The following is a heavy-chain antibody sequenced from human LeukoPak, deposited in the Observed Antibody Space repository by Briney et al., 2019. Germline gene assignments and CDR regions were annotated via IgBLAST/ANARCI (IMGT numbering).Heavy chain of an antibody. CDR2: FDPEDGET. D-gene: IGHD3-3*01. J-gene: IGHJ6*02. CDR1: GYTLTELS. V-gene: IGHV1-24*01. CDR3: ATGRYDFWSGFYLRSYYYGMDV. Sequence: ASVKVSCKVSGYTLTELSMHWVRQAPGKGLEWMGGFDPEDGETIYAQKFQGRVTMTEDTSTDTAYMELSSLRSEDTAVYYCATGRYDFWSGFYLRSYYYGMDVWGQGTTVTVPS.